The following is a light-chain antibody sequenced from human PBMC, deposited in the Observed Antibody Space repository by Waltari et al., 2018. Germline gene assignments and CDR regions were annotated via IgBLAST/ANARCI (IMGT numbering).Light chain of an antibody. V-gene: IGLV3-10*01. J-gene: IGLJ1*01. CDR1: ALPKKY. CDR2: EDN. Sequence: SYELTQPPSVSVSPGQTARITCSGDALPKKYAYWYQQKSGQPPVLVNYEDNKRPSEIPDRFSGSSSGTMATLTISGAQVEDEADYYCYSIDSSDDHYVFGTGTKVTVL. CDR3: YSIDSSDDHYV.